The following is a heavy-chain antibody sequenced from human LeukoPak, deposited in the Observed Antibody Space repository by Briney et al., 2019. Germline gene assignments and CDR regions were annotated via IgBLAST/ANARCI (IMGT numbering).Heavy chain of an antibody. V-gene: IGHV3-30*02. J-gene: IGHJ3*02. CDR1: GFTFNHYG. Sequence: GGSLRLSCAGSGFTFNHYGMHWVRQAPGKGLEWVSFIRYDGSNKYHADSVKGRFTISRDDSKNTLYLQMNSLRAEDTAVYYCARDPGYSYGPEDIWGQGTMVTVSS. CDR3: ARDPGYSYGPEDI. CDR2: IRYDGSNK. D-gene: IGHD5-18*01.